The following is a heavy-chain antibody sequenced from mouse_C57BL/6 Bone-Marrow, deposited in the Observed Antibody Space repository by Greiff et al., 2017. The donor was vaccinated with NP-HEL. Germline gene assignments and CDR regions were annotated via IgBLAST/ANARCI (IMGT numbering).Heavy chain of an antibody. CDR3: AVITTVVANVYWYFDV. D-gene: IGHD1-1*01. Sequence: VQLQQSGAELVMPGASVKLSCKASGYTFTSYWMHWVKQRPGQGLEWIGEIDPSDSYTNYNQKFKGKSTLTVDKSSSTAYMQLSSLTSEDSAVYYCAVITTVVANVYWYFDVWGTGTTVTVSS. J-gene: IGHJ1*03. V-gene: IGHV1-69*01. CDR2: IDPSDSYT. CDR1: GYTFTSYW.